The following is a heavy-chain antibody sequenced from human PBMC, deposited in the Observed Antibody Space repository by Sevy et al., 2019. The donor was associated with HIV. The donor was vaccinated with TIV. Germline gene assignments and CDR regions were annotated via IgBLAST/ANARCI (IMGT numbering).Heavy chain of an antibody. CDR3: ARQGRDGTDFDY. J-gene: IGHJ4*02. CDR2: SYYSGST. Sequence: SETLSLTCTVSGGSISSSSYYWGWIRQPPGKGLEWIGSSYYSGSTYYNPSLKSRVTISVDTSKNQFSLKLSSVTAADTAVYYCARQGRDGTDFDYWGQGTLVTVSS. V-gene: IGHV4-39*01. D-gene: IGHD1-26*01. CDR1: GGSISSSSYY.